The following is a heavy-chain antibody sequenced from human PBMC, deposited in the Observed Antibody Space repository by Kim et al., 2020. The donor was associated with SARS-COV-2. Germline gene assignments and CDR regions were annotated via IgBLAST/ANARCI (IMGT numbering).Heavy chain of an antibody. CDR3: ARDLPGLNHYYYGMDV. CDR1: GGTFSSYA. Sequence: SVKVSCKASGGTFSSYAISWVRQAPGQGLEWMGRIIPILGIANYAQKFQGRVTITADKSTSTAYMELSSLRSEDTAVYYCARDLPGLNHYYYGMDVWGQGTTVTVSS. CDR2: IIPILGIA. J-gene: IGHJ6*02. V-gene: IGHV1-69*04. D-gene: IGHD3-16*01.